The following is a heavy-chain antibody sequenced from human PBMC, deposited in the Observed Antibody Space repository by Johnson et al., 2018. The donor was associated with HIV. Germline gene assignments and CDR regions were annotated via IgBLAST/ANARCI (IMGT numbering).Heavy chain of an antibody. CDR1: GFTFSSYA. Sequence: QVQLVESGGGLVQPGGSLRLSCAASGFTFSSYAMHWVRQAPGKGLEWVAVISYYGSTKYYADSVKGRFTISRANAKNSLYLQMNSLRGDDTAVYYCARGLGLQQIDIWGPGTMVTVSS. D-gene: IGHD3-16*01. J-gene: IGHJ3*02. V-gene: IGHV3-30*04. CDR2: ISYYGSTK. CDR3: ARGLGLQQIDI.